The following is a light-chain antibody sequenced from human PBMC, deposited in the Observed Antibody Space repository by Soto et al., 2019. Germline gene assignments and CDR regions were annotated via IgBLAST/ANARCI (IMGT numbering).Light chain of an antibody. J-gene: IGKJ3*01. CDR3: QQYGSTPLFT. Sequence: EIVLTQSPGTLSLSPGERATLSCRASQSVSSSYLAWYQQKPGQARRLLIYGASSRATGIPDRFSGSGSVTEFTLTISRLEPEDFSVYYCQQYGSTPLFTFGPGTKVDIK. CDR2: GAS. CDR1: QSVSSSY. V-gene: IGKV3-20*01.